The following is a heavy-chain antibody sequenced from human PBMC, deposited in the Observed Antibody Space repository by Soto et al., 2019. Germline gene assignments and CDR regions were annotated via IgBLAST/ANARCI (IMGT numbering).Heavy chain of an antibody. Sequence: QVQLVESGGGVVQPGRSLRLSCAASGFTFSSYGMHWVRQAPGKGLEWVAVISYDGSNKYYADSVKGRFTISRDNSKNTLYLQMNSLRAEDTAVYYCAKDFARGTFGGVIALVSYYMDVWGKGTTVTVSS. J-gene: IGHJ6*03. CDR3: AKDFARGTFGGVIALVSYYMDV. CDR1: GFTFSSYG. D-gene: IGHD3-16*02. V-gene: IGHV3-30*18. CDR2: ISYDGSNK.